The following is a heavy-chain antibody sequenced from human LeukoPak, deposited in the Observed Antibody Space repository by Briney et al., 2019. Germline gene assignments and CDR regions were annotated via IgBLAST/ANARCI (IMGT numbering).Heavy chain of an antibody. CDR2: IYYSGST. CDR3: AAVDTALVIDY. Sequence: SETLSLTCTVSGGSISSYYWSWIRQPPGNGLEWIGYIYYSGSTNYNPSLKSRVTISVDTSKNQFSLKLSSVTAADTAVYYCAAVDTALVIDYWGQGTLVTVSS. V-gene: IGHV4-59*08. J-gene: IGHJ4*02. D-gene: IGHD5-18*01. CDR1: GGSISSYY.